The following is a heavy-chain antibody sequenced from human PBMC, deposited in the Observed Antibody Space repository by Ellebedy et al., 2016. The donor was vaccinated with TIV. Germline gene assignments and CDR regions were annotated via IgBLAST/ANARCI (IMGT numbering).Heavy chain of an antibody. CDR3: AKGRGGGSDSSAPRYYFDY. D-gene: IGHD3-22*01. Sequence: GESLKISCAASGFTFNSYAMSWVRPAPGKGLEWVSTISNTGSRTYYVDSVEGRFIISRDNSKKTLYLQMNSLRAEDTAVYDCAKGRGGGSDSSAPRYYFDYWGLGTLVTVSS. J-gene: IGHJ4*02. CDR2: ISNTGSRT. V-gene: IGHV3-23*01. CDR1: GFTFNSYA.